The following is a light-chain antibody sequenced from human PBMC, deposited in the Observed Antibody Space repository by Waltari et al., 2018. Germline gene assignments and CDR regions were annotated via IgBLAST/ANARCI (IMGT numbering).Light chain of an antibody. J-gene: IGKJ4*01. CDR1: QSLLHINGYDY. Sequence: IVLTQSPLSLPVTPGEPASISCRSSQSLLHINGYDYFNWYLQKPGQSPQLLIYLGSNRASGVPDGFSGSGSGTDFTLKISRVEPEDVGVYFCMQALETPLTFGGGTRVEIK. CDR3: MQALETPLT. V-gene: IGKV2-28*01. CDR2: LGS.